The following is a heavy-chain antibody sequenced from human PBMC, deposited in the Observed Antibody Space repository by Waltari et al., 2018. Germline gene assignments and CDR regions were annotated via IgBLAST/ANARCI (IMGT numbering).Heavy chain of an antibody. J-gene: IGHJ4*01. D-gene: IGHD2-21*01. V-gene: IGHV4-34*01. CDR2: IHYDGST. Sequence: QVQLHQWGAGLLKPSETLSLPCAVSGASFSGYFWSWIRQPPGKGLEWLGAIHYDGSTNYKPSLKSRLSLSVDTTKKHFSLRLTSVTAADTGMYFCARYGEVPPNYFFDFWGQGIRVTVSS. CDR3: ARYGEVPPNYFFDF. CDR1: GASFSGYF.